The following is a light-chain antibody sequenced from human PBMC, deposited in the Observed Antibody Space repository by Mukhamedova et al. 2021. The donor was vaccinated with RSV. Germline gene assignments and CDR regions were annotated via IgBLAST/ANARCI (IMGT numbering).Light chain of an antibody. Sequence: WYQRRVHGKAPQILIYAASTLQSGVPSRFSGSGSGTDFTLTITNLQPEDFATYYCQQSYSVPPYTFGQETKVEIK. CDR2: AAS. J-gene: IGKJ2*01. V-gene: IGKV1-39*01. CDR3: QQSYSVPPYT.